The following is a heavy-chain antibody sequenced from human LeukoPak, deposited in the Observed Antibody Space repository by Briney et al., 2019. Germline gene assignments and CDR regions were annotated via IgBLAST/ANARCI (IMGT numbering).Heavy chain of an antibody. V-gene: IGHV4-59*08. Sequence: SETLSLTCTVSGGSISSYYWSWIRQPPGKGLEWIGYIYYSGSTNYNPSLKSRVTISVDTSVNQFSLKLSSVTAADTAVYYCARHWLNPPWAFDIWGQGTMVTVS. CDR2: IYYSGST. CDR3: ARHWLNPPWAFDI. D-gene: IGHD5-12*01. CDR1: GGSISSYY. J-gene: IGHJ3*02.